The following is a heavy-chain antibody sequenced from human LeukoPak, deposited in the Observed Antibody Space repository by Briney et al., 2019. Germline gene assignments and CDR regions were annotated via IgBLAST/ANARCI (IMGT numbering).Heavy chain of an antibody. V-gene: IGHV3-48*01. D-gene: IGHD3-22*01. Sequence: GGSLRLSCAASGFTFSSYSMNWVRQAPGKGLEWVSYISSFSGTSNYADSVKGRFTISRDNAKNSLYLQMNSLRAEDTAVYYCARDRHKYNYDSGGYPPYWGQGTLVTVSS. J-gene: IGHJ4*02. CDR3: ARDRHKYNYDSGGYPPY. CDR2: ISSFSGTS. CDR1: GFTFSSYS.